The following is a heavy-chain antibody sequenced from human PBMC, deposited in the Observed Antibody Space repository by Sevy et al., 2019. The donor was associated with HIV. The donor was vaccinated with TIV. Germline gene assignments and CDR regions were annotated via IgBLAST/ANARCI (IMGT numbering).Heavy chain of an antibody. CDR2: IIPIFGTA. CDR3: AESIAARPGLGYFDY. J-gene: IGHJ4*02. D-gene: IGHD6-6*01. CDR1: GGTLSCYA. V-gene: IGHV1-69*13. Sequence: ASVKVSCKASGGTLSCYAISWVRQAPGQGLEWMGGIIPIFGTANYAQTFQGRVTITADESTSTAYMELSSLRSEDTAVYYCAESIAARPGLGYFDYWGQGTLVTVSS.